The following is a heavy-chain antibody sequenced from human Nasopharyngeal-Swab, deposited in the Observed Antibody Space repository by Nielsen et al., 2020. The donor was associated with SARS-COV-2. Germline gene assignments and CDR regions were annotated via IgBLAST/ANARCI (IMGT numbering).Heavy chain of an antibody. CDR3: ARTVGATPRGAFDI. CDR1: GGSISSYY. CDR2: IYYSGST. Sequence: SETLSLTCTVSGGSISSYYCSWIRQPPGKGLEWIGYIYYSGSTNYNPSLKSRVTISVETSTNQFSLKLSSVTAADTAVYYCARTVGATPRGAFDIWGQGTMVTVSS. V-gene: IGHV4-59*01. D-gene: IGHD1-26*01. J-gene: IGHJ3*02.